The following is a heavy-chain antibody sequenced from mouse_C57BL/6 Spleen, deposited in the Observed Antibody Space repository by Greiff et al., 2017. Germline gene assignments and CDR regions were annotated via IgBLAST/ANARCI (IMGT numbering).Heavy chain of an antibody. CDR2: ISDGGSYT. D-gene: IGHD1-1*01. Sequence: EVQGVESGGGLVKPGGSLKLSCAASGFTFSSYAMSWVRQTPEKRLEWVATISDGGSYTYYPDNVKGRFTISRDNAKNNLYLQMSHLKSEDTAMYYCARERHYYGSSHYFDYWGQGTTLTVSS. J-gene: IGHJ2*01. CDR3: ARERHYYGSSHYFDY. CDR1: GFTFSSYA. V-gene: IGHV5-4*01.